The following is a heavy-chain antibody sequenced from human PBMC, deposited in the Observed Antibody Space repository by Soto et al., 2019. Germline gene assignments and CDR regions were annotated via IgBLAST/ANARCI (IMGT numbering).Heavy chain of an antibody. CDR1: GGSISSYY. CDR3: ARGLQQLAPLY. Sequence: SETLSLTCTVSGGSISSYYWSWIRQPPGKGLEWIGYIYYSGSTNYNPSLKSRVTISVDTSKNQFSLKLSSVTAADTAVYYRARGLQQLAPLYWGQGTLVTVSS. CDR2: IYYSGST. J-gene: IGHJ4*02. V-gene: IGHV4-59*01. D-gene: IGHD6-13*01.